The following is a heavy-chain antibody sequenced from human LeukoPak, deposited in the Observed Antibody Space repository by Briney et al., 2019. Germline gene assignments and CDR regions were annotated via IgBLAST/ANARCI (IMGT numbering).Heavy chain of an antibody. CDR1: GFTFSSYS. CDR3: AREPAANSDFDY. Sequence: GGSLRLSCAASGFTFSSYSMNWVRQTPGKGLEWVSSISSSSSYIYYADSVKGRFTISRDNAKNSLYLQMNNLRAEDTAVYYCAREPAANSDFDYWGQGTLVTVSS. J-gene: IGHJ4*02. V-gene: IGHV3-21*01. D-gene: IGHD1-1*01. CDR2: ISSSSSYI.